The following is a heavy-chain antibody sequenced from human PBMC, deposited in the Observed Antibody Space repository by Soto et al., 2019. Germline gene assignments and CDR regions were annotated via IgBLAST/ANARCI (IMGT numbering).Heavy chain of an antibody. Sequence: EVQLLESGGGLVQPGGSLRLSCAASGFTFSSYAMSWVRQAPGKGLEWVSAISGSGGSTYYADSVKGRFTISRDNSKNTLYLQMNSLRAEDTAVYYCAKAYTGYSSSWYPYYYYYYGMDVWGQGTTVTVSS. CDR2: ISGSGGST. J-gene: IGHJ6*02. D-gene: IGHD6-13*01. V-gene: IGHV3-23*01. CDR3: AKAYTGYSSSWYPYYYYYYGMDV. CDR1: GFTFSSYA.